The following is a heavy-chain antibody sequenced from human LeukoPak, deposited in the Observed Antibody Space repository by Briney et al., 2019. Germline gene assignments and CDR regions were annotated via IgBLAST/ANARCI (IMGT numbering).Heavy chain of an antibody. CDR1: AGALSSYY. V-gene: IGHV4-59*08. D-gene: IGHD3-3*01. Sequence: SETLSLTCTVSAGALSSYYWSLIRQPPGKGLEWIGYIYYSGSINYNPSLKSRVTISVDTSKNQFSLKLSSVTAADTAVYYCARGGYYDFWSGYYTPSPFDFWGQGALVTVSS. CDR2: IYYSGSI. J-gene: IGHJ4*02. CDR3: ARGGYYDFWSGYYTPSPFDF.